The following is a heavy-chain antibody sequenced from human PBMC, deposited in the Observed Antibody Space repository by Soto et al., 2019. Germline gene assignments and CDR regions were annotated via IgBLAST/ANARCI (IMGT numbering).Heavy chain of an antibody. D-gene: IGHD2-15*01. CDR2: INAGNGNT. CDR3: ARGPGGPDGPGDY. Sequence: QVQLVQSGAEVKKPGASVKVSCKAYGYTFTRYAMHWVRQAPGQRLEWMGWINAGNGNTKYSQKFQGRVTITRDTSASTAYMELSSLRSEDTAVYYCARGPGGPDGPGDYWGQGTLVTVSS. V-gene: IGHV1-3*01. J-gene: IGHJ4*02. CDR1: GYTFTRYA.